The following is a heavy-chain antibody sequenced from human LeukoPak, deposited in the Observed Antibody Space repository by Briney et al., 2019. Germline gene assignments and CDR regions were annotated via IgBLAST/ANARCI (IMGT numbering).Heavy chain of an antibody. Sequence: SETLSLTCTVSGGSISSGGYYWSWIRQPPGKGLEWIGYIYHSGSTYYNPFLKSRVTISVDTSKNQFSLKLSSVTAADTAVYYCARDWYSSSSHYYYYMDVWGKGTTVTVSS. D-gene: IGHD6-6*01. CDR1: GGSISSGGYY. CDR3: ARDWYSSSSHYYYYMDV. CDR2: IYHSGST. V-gene: IGHV4-30-2*01. J-gene: IGHJ6*03.